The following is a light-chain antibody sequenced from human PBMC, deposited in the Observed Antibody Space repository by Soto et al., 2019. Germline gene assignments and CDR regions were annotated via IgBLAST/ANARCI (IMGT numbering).Light chain of an antibody. CDR2: EVS. Sequence: QSALTQPASVSGSPGQSITISCTGTSSDVGGYNYVSWYQQHPGKAPKLMIYEVSNRPSGISNRFSGSKSGNTASLTISGLQAEDEADYYCISYTSGSTLYVFGTGTKVT. CDR1: SSDVGGYNY. J-gene: IGLJ1*01. V-gene: IGLV2-14*01. CDR3: ISYTSGSTLYV.